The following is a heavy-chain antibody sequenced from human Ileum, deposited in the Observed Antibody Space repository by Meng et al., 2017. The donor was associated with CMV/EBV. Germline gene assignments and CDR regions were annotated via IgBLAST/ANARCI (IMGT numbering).Heavy chain of an antibody. D-gene: IGHD5-12*01. CDR1: GYTFTDYY. V-gene: IGHV1-2*02. Sequence: QVQLVPSGAEVKEPGASVKVSCKPSGYTFTDYYMHWVRQAPGQGLEWMGWINPNSGGTSYAQKFQGRVTMTGDTSISTGYMELSRLTSDDTAVYYCARVVGGSSGYVYWGQGTLVTVSS. CDR3: ARVVGGSSGYVY. J-gene: IGHJ4*02. CDR2: INPNSGGT.